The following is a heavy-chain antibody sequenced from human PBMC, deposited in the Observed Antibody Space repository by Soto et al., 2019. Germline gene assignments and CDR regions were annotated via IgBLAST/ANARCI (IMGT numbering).Heavy chain of an antibody. Sequence: QVQLQESGPGLVKPSETLSLTCTVSGGSISTNYWSWIRQPPGKGLEWIGYIHYTGSTNYNPSLKSRVTISVDTSKNQFCLKLNSVTAADTAVYYCAKDSDNTSGYSWFDPWGQGTVVTVSS. J-gene: IGHJ5*02. CDR2: IHYTGST. V-gene: IGHV4-59*01. CDR3: AKDSDNTSGYSWFDP. D-gene: IGHD3-22*01. CDR1: GGSISTNY.